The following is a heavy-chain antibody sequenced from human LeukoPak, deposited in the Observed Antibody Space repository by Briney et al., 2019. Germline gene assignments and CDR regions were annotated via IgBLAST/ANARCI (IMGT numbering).Heavy chain of an antibody. CDR1: GGSISSGSYY. Sequence: PSETLSLTCTVSGGSISSGSYYWSWIRQPPGKGLEWIGEINHSGSTNYNPSLKSRVTISVDTSKNQFSLKLSSVTAADTAVYYCARRSSSSHRNAFDIWGQGTMVTVSS. J-gene: IGHJ3*02. CDR3: ARRSSSSHRNAFDI. D-gene: IGHD6-6*01. V-gene: IGHV4-39*07. CDR2: INHSGST.